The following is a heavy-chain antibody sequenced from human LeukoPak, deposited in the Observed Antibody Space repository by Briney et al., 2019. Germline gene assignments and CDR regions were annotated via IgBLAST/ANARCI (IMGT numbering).Heavy chain of an antibody. V-gene: IGHV5-51*01. CDR3: ARHYSYNWFGY. J-gene: IGHJ4*02. CDR1: GYDFTAYW. D-gene: IGHD5-24*01. CDR2: INAGNSQT. Sequence: GESLKISCKGSGYDFTAYWIAWVRQRPGKGLEWMGNINAGNSQTTDSPSFQGQVTICVDTSISTAYLQLRSLKASDTAIYYCARHYSYNWFGYWGQGSPVTVSS.